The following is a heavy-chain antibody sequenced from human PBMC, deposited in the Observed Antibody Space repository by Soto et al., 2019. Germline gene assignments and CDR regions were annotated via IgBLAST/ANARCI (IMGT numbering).Heavy chain of an antibody. CDR2: MNPNSGNT. Sequence: ASVKVSCKASGYTFTSYDINWVRQATGQGLEWMGWMNPNSGNTGYAQKFQGRVTMTRNTSISTAYMELSSLRSEDTAVYYCARGVVAATQSTQNWFDPWGQGTLVTVSS. CDR3: ARGVVAATQSTQNWFDP. CDR1: GYTFTSYD. D-gene: IGHD2-15*01. V-gene: IGHV1-8*01. J-gene: IGHJ5*02.